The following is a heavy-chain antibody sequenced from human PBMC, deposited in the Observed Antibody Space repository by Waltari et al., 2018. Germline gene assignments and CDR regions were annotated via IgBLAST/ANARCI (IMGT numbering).Heavy chain of an antibody. J-gene: IGHJ1*01. CDR2: IYYSGST. CDR3: ARSTLTSGAADYFQH. V-gene: IGHV4-30-4*08. CDR1: GGSISSGDYY. Sequence: QVQLQESGPGLVKPSQPLSLPCTVSGGSISSGDYYWSGLRQPPGKGLEWIGYIYYSGSTYYTPSIKSRVTISVDTSKNQFSLKLSSVTAADTAVDYCARSTLTSGAADYFQHWGQGTLVTVSS. D-gene: IGHD3-9*01.